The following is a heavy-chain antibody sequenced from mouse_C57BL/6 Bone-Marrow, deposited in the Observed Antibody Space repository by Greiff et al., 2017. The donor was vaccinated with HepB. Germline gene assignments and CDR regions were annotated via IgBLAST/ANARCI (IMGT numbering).Heavy chain of an antibody. CDR3: ARHPLRPFAY. CDR2: ISSGGSYT. V-gene: IGHV5-6*01. CDR1: GFTFSSYG. J-gene: IGHJ3*01. D-gene: IGHD3-2*02. Sequence: EVKLVESGGDLVKPGGSLKLSCAASGFTFSSYGMSWVRQTPDNRLEWVATISSGGSYTYYPDSVKGRFTISRDNAKNTLYLQMSSLKSEDTAMYYCARHPLRPFAYWGQGTLVTVSA.